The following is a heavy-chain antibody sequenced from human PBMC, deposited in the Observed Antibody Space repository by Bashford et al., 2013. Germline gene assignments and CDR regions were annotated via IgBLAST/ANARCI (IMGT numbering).Heavy chain of an antibody. Sequence: GGSVRLSCAASGFTFSDHYMDWVRQAPGKGLEWVGRSRNKAKSYTTVYAASVKGRFTISRDDSKNSVYLQMNSLKTEDTAVYYCTRMYYYDSSGYYSDYWGQGTLVTVSS. CDR2: SRNKAKSYTT. CDR1: GFTFSDHY. V-gene: IGHV3-72*01. CDR3: TRMYYYDSSGYYSDY. D-gene: IGHD3-22*01. J-gene: IGHJ4*02.